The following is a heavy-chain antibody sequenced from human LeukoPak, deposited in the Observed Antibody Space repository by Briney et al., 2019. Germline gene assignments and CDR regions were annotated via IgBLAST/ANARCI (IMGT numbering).Heavy chain of an antibody. V-gene: IGHV1-2*02. CDR3: ARGRYGDYEAYYYYYMDV. D-gene: IGHD4-17*01. J-gene: IGHJ6*03. CDR1: GYTFTGYY. Sequence: ASVKVSCTASGYTFTGYYMHWVRQAPGQGLEWMGWINPNSGGTNYAQKFQGRVTMTRDTSISTAYMELSRLRSDDTAVYYCARGRYGDYEAYYYYYMDVWGKGTTVTISS. CDR2: INPNSGGT.